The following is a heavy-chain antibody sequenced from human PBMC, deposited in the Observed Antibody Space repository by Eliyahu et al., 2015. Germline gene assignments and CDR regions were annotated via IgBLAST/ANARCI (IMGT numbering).Heavy chain of an antibody. CDR3: AKDGIAARVLYY. CDR1: XFTFSXYG. D-gene: IGHD6-6*01. Sequence: QVQLVESGGGVVQPGRSLXXSCAASXFTFSXYGMHWVRXXPGKGLEWVAVISYDGSNKYYADSVKGRFTISRDNSKNTLYLQMNSLRAEDTAVYYCAKDGIAARVLYYWGQGTLVTVSS. J-gene: IGHJ4*02. V-gene: IGHV3-30*18. CDR2: ISYDGSNK.